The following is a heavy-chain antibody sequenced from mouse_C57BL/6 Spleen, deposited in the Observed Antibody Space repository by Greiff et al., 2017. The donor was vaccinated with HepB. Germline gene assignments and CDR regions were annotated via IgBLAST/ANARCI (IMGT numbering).Heavy chain of an antibody. V-gene: IGHV1-81*01. CDR1: GYTFTSYG. CDR2: IYPRSGNT. CDR3: ARSKDGYYAMDY. Sequence: VQLQQSGAELARPGDSVKLSCKASGYTFTSYGISWVKQRTGQGLEWMGEIYPRSGNTYYNEKFKGKATLTADKSSSTAYMELRRLTSEDSAVYFCARSKDGYYAMDYWGQGTSVTVSS. J-gene: IGHJ4*01. D-gene: IGHD2-3*01.